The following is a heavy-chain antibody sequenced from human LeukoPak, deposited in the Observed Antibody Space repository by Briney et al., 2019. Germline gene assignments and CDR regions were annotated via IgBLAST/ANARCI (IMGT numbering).Heavy chain of an antibody. Sequence: PSETLSLTCTVSGGSISSSSYYGGWIRQPPGKGLEWIGSIYYSGSTYYNPSLKSRVTISVDTSKNQFSLKLSSVTAADTAVYYCARFRTLTTHFDYWGQGTLVTVSS. CDR2: IYYSGST. D-gene: IGHD4-11*01. J-gene: IGHJ4*02. V-gene: IGHV4-39*01. CDR1: GGSISSSSYY. CDR3: ARFRTLTTHFDY.